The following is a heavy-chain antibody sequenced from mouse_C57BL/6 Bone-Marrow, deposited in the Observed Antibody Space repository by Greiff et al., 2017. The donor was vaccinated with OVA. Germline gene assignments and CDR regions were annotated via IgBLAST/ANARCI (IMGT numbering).Heavy chain of an antibody. V-gene: IGHV1-76*01. CDR1: GYTFTDYY. CDR2: IYPGSGNT. Sequence: QVQLQQSGAELVRPGASVKLSCKASGYTFTDYYINWVKQRPGQGLEWIARIYPGSGNTYYNEKSKGKATLTAEKSSSTAYMQLSSLTSEDSAVYFCARDMAMDYWGQGTSVTVSS. CDR3: ARDMAMDY. J-gene: IGHJ4*01.